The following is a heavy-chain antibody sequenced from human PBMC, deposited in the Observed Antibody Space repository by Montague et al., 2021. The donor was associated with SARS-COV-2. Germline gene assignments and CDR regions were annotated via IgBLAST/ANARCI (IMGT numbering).Heavy chain of an antibody. CDR1: GGSFGGYY. CDR3: ARGARQGYGFRLGSFDS. Sequence: SETRSLTCAVYGGSFGGYYWNWIRQPPGKGLEWTGEINHSGSTNYNPSLKSRVTMSVDTSKNQFSLKLSSVTAADTAVYYCARGARQGYGFRLGSFDSWGQGTLVTVSS. J-gene: IGHJ4*02. V-gene: IGHV4-34*01. CDR2: INHSGST. D-gene: IGHD3-10*01.